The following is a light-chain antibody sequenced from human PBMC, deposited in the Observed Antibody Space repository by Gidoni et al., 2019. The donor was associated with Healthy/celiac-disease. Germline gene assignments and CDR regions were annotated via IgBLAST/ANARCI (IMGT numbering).Light chain of an antibody. CDR3: QQYNNWPPMIT. CDR2: GAS. J-gene: IGKJ3*01. V-gene: IGKV3-15*01. Sequence: EIVMTQSPATLSGSPGERATLSCRASQSVSSNLAWYQQKPGQAPRLLIYGASTRATGIPARFSGSGSGTEFTLTISSLQSEDFAVYYCQQYNNWPPMITFGPGTKVDIK. CDR1: QSVSSN.